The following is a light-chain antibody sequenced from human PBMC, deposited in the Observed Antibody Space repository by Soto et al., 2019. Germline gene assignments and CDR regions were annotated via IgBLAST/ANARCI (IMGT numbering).Light chain of an antibody. Sequence: EIVLTQSPATLSLSPGESATLSCRASQSVGNFLGWYQQIRGQAPRLLIYDASKRATGIPARFCGSGAGTDFTLTISSLEPEDFVVYYYQQRRNSLTFGGGTKVEIK. CDR2: DAS. J-gene: IGKJ4*01. V-gene: IGKV3D-11*02. CDR3: QQRRNSLT. CDR1: QSVGNF.